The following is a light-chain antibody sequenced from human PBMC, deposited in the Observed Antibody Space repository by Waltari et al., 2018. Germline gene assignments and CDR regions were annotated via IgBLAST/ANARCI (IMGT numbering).Light chain of an antibody. CDR1: SSNIGSNY. Sequence: QSVLTQPPSASGTPGQRVTISCSGSSSNIGSNYVYWYQQLPGTAPKPLIYRNNQRPSGVPDRLSGSKSGTSASLAISGLRSEDEADYYCAAWDDSLSGVVFGGGTKLTVL. CDR3: AAWDDSLSGVV. CDR2: RNN. J-gene: IGLJ2*01. V-gene: IGLV1-47*01.